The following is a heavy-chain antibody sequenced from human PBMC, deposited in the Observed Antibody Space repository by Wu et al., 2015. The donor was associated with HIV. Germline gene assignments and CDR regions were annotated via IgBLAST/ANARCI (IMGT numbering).Heavy chain of an antibody. V-gene: IGHV1-69*13. CDR3: VVRPEPYYDILTGPYYFDY. Sequence: QVQLVQSGAEVKKPGSSVKVSCKASGGTFSSYAISWVRQAPGQGLEWMGRIIPIFGTANYAQKFQGRVTITADESTSTAYMELSSLRSEDTAVYYCVVRPEPYYDILTGPYYFDYWGQGTLVTVSS. D-gene: IGHD3-9*01. CDR2: IIPIFGTA. J-gene: IGHJ4*02. CDR1: GGTFSSYA.